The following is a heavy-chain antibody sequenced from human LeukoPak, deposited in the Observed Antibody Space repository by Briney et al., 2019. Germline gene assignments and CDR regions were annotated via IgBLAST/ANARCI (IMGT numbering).Heavy chain of an antibody. D-gene: IGHD6-19*01. CDR1: GFTFSSYS. Sequence: GGSLRLSCAASGFTFSSYSMNWVRQAPGKGLEWVSSISSSSSYIYYADSVKGRFTISRDNAKNSLYLQMNSLRTEDTAVYYCARDFGAVAGPSDYWGQGTLVTVSS. V-gene: IGHV3-21*01. J-gene: IGHJ4*02. CDR2: ISSSSSYI. CDR3: ARDFGAVAGPSDY.